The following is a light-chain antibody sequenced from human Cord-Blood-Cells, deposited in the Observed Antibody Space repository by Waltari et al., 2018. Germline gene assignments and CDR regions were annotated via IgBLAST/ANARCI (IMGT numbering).Light chain of an antibody. Sequence: QSALTQPASVSGSPGQSITIPCTGTSSDVGGYTYVSWYQQHPGKAPKLMIYDVSNRPSGVSNRFSGPKSGNTASLTISGLQAEDEADYYCSSYTSSSTYVFGTGTKVIVL. CDR1: SSDVGGYTY. J-gene: IGLJ1*01. CDR3: SSYTSSSTYV. CDR2: DVS. V-gene: IGLV2-14*03.